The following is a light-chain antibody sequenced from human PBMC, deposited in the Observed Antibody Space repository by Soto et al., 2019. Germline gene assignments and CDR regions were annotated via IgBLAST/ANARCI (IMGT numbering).Light chain of an antibody. CDR1: SSDVGSYGY. CDR3: ASYAGNDIVL. J-gene: IGLJ2*01. V-gene: IGLV2-8*01. CDR2: EVY. Sequence: QSVLTQPPSASGSPGQSVTISCTGTSSDVGSYGYVSWYQQHSGKAPKLMLYEVYKRPSGVPDRFSGSRSDNTASLTVSGLQSEDEANYYCASYAGNDIVLFGGGTKLTVL.